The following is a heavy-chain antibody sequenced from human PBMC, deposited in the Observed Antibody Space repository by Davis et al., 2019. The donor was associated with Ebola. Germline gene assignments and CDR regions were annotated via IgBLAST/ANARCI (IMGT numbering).Heavy chain of an antibody. V-gene: IGHV4-39*01. CDR1: GGSISSYY. J-gene: IGHJ6*02. Sequence: PSETLSLTCTVSGGSISSYYWGWIRQPPGKGLEWIGSIYYSGSTYYNPSLKSRVTISVDTSKNQFSLKLSSVTAADTAVYYCASNWFGELLQGGMDVWGQGTTVTVSS. CDR3: ASNWFGELLQGGMDV. CDR2: IYYSGST. D-gene: IGHD3-10*01.